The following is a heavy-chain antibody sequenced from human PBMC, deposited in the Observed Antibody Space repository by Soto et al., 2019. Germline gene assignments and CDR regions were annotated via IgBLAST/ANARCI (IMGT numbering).Heavy chain of an antibody. D-gene: IGHD3-10*01. V-gene: IGHV1-69*02. CDR3: AVEPDMVRGVIAYDY. CDR1: GGTFSSYT. J-gene: IGHJ4*02. Sequence: SVKVSCKASGGTFSSYTISWVRQAPGQGLEWMGRIIPILGIANYAQKFQGRVTITADKSTSTAYMELSSLRSEDTAVYYCAVEPDMVRGVIAYDYWGQGTLLTVSS. CDR2: IIPILGIA.